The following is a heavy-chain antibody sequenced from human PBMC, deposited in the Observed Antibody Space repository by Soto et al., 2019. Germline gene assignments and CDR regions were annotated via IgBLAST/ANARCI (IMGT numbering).Heavy chain of an antibody. J-gene: IGHJ4*01. CDR2: TWYDGSNK. V-gene: IGHV3-33*01. Sequence: GGSLRLSCAASGFTFSSYNMHWVRQAPSRGLEWVAVTWYDGSNKYNADAVKGRFTISRDNSKNTLYLQMNSLRAEDTALYYCARDLGTTTVIIPCYWGHGTLVTVSS. CDR1: GFTFSSYN. D-gene: IGHD4-17*01. CDR3: ARDLGTTTVIIPCY.